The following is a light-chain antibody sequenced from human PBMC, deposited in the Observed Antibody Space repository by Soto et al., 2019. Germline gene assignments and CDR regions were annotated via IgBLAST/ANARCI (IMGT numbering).Light chain of an antibody. V-gene: IGKV3-20*01. CDR1: QSVGSRW. CDR2: GGS. Sequence: EIVLTQSPGTVSLSPGERATLSCRASQSVGSRWLAWYQQKPGQAPRVLIDGGSNRATGIPDRFSGSGSGPDFTLTISRLEPEDFAVYYCQQYYSSRTFGQGTKVEMK. J-gene: IGKJ1*01. CDR3: QQYYSSRT.